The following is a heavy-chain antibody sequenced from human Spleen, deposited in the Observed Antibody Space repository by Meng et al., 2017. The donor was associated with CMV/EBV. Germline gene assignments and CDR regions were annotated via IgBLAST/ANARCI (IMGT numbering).Heavy chain of an antibody. D-gene: IGHD3-3*01. CDR2: INHSGST. J-gene: IGHJ4*02. CDR1: GGSFSGYH. Sequence: HGGSFSGYHWSRIRQPPGKGLEWIGEINHSGSTNYHPSLKSRVTISVDTSKNQFSPKLSSVTAADTAVYYCARAPITIFGVAPFDYWGQGTLVTVSS. V-gene: IGHV4-34*01. CDR3: ARAPITIFGVAPFDY.